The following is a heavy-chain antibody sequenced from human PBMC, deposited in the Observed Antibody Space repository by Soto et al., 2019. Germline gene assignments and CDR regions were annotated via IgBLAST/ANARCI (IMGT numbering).Heavy chain of an antibody. CDR2: LTPNNGDT. V-gene: IGHV1-8*01. CDR3: ARENGAFDY. Sequence: QVQLVQSGAEVKKPGASVKVSCKAAGYTFTNYDINWVRQASGQGLEWMGWLTPNNGDTGIAQKFRGRLTMTRNTSISTAYMELSSLRSEDSAVYYCARENGAFDYWGQGSQVTVSS. J-gene: IGHJ4*02. D-gene: IGHD4-17*01. CDR1: GYTFTNYD.